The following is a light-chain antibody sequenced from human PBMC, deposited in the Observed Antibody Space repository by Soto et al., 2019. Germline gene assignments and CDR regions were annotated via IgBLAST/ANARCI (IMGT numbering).Light chain of an antibody. CDR2: EVS. Sequence: QSALTQPPSASGCPGQSVTISCTGTSSDVGGYNYVSWYQQHPGKAPKLMIYEVSKRPSGVPDRFSGSKSGNTASLTVSGLQAEDEADYYCSSYAGSNTVFGGGTKVTVL. CDR1: SSDVGGYNY. CDR3: SSYAGSNTV. V-gene: IGLV2-8*01. J-gene: IGLJ2*01.